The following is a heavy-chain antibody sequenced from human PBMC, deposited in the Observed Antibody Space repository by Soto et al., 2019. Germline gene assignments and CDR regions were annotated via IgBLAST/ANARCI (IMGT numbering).Heavy chain of an antibody. J-gene: IGHJ4*02. CDR3: ARLSGSYLDY. CDR2: IWYDGSKN. V-gene: IGHV3-33*01. CDR1: GFIFSSNG. D-gene: IGHD1-26*01. Sequence: QVQLVESGGGVVQPGRSLRLSCAASGFIFSSNGMHWVRQAPGKGLEWVALIWYDGSKNYYTDSVKGRFTISRDNSQNTLYLQMNSLRAEDTAVYYCARLSGSYLDYWGQGTLVTVSS.